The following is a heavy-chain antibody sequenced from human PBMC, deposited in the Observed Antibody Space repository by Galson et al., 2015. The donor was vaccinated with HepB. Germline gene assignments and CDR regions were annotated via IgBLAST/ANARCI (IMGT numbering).Heavy chain of an antibody. V-gene: IGHV3-7*03. CDR1: RFIFSSDW. Sequence: SLRLSCAASRFIFSSDWMSWVRQAPAKGLEWVANIKQDGSEKYYVDSVKGRFTISRDNAKNSLYLQMNSLTPEDTAVYYCARLGPSWYIDYWGQGTLDTVSS. CDR2: IKQDGSEK. CDR3: ARLGPSWYIDY. J-gene: IGHJ4*02. D-gene: IGHD2-2*01.